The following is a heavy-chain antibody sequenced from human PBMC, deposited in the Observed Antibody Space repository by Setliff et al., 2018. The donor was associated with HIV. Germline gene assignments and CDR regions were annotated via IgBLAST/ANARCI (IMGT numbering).Heavy chain of an antibody. CDR3: ASTYYNFWSGYQGIDY. V-gene: IGHV4-34*01. CDR1: GGSFSGYY. Sequence: SETLSLTCAVFGGSFSGYYWSWIRQPPGKGLEWIGEINHSGSTDYNPSLKSRVTISVDTSKNQFSLKLSSVTAADTAVYYCASTYYNFWSGYQGIDYWGQGTLVTVSS. J-gene: IGHJ4*02. CDR2: INHSGST. D-gene: IGHD3-3*01.